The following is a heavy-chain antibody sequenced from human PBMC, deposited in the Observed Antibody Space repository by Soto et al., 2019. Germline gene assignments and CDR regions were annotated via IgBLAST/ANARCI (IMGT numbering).Heavy chain of an antibody. J-gene: IGHJ6*02. CDR1: GGSLSSYY. Sequence: SETLSLTCTVSGGSLSSYYWSWIRQPAGKGLEWIGRIYTSGSTNYNPSLKSRVTMSVDTSKNQFSLKLSSVTAADTAVYYCARDRGLAAAGSGYYYYGMDVWGQGTTVNVS. D-gene: IGHD6-13*01. CDR2: IYTSGST. V-gene: IGHV4-4*07. CDR3: ARDRGLAAAGSGYYYYGMDV.